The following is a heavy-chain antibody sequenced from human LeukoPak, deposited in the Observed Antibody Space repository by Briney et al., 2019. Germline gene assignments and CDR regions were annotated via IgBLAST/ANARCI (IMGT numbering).Heavy chain of an antibody. D-gene: IGHD2-8*02. CDR1: GFTFSNAW. Sequence: GGSLRLSCAASGFTFSNAWMSWVRQAPGKGLEWVGRIKSKTDGGTTDYAAPVKGRFTISRDDSKNTLYLQMNSLKTEDTAVYYCTTDSPRTAGSPLDYWGQGTLVTVSS. J-gene: IGHJ4*02. CDR3: TTDSPRTAGSPLDY. V-gene: IGHV3-15*01. CDR2: IKSKTDGGTT.